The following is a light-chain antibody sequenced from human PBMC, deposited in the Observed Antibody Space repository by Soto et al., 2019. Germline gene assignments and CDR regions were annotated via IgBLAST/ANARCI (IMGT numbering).Light chain of an antibody. CDR1: QSVRTN. J-gene: IGKJ1*01. V-gene: IGKV3-15*01. CDR3: QQYDNWPPWT. CDR2: GAS. Sequence: EIVMTQSPATLSVSPGERATLSCRASQSVRTNLAWFQQKPGQTPRLLIYGASTRATGIPGRFSGSGSEQEFTLTISSLQSEDFAVYYCQQYDNWPPWTFGQGTKVEIK.